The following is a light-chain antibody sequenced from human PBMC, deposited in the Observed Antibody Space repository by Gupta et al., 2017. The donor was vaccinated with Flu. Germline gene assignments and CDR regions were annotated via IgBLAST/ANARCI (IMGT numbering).Light chain of an antibody. CDR1: SSNIGNNH. J-gene: IGLJ3*02. CDR3: AAWDSSLTHGV. Sequence: QSVSTQPPSASPAPGQKVTISCSGSSSNIGNNHASWYQQFPGAAPQLLIYESDVRRSGIPDRFSGFKSGTSATLAISGLRAGEEADYYCAAWDSSLTHGVFGGGTKLTVL. CDR2: ESD. V-gene: IGLV1-51*02.